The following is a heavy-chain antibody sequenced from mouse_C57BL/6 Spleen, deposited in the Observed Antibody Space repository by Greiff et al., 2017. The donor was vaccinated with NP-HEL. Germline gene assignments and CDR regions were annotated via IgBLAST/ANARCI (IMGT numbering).Heavy chain of an antibody. CDR1: GYAFSSYW. V-gene: IGHV1-80*01. J-gene: IGHJ2*01. Sequence: QVQLQQSGAELVKPGASVKISCKASGYAFSSYWMNWVKQRPGKGLEWIGQIYPGDGDTNYNGKFKGKATLTADKSSSTAYMQLSSLTSEDSAVYFCARGCYSYYFDYWGQGTTLTVSS. CDR2: IYPGDGDT. CDR3: ARGCYSYYFDY.